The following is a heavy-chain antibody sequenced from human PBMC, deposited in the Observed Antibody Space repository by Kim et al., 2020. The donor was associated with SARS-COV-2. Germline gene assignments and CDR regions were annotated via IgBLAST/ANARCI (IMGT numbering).Heavy chain of an antibody. V-gene: IGHV3-48*04. CDR2: I. J-gene: IGHJ4*02. D-gene: IGHD6-13*01. Sequence: IYYADSVKGRFTISRDNAKNSLYLQMNSLRAEDTAVYYCARGNRGIAVDYWGQGTLVTVSS. CDR3: ARGNRGIAVDY.